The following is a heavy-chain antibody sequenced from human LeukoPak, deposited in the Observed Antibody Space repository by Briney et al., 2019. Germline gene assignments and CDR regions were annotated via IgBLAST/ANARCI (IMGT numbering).Heavy chain of an antibody. D-gene: IGHD3-16*01. J-gene: IGHJ3*02. CDR3: ASGAPSCPFFGYVWGSLDAFDI. Sequence: GGSVRLSCAASGFTFSSYSMNWVRQAPGKGLEWVSAISTSCSYIYYADSVKGRFTISRDNSKNTLYLQMNSLRAEDTAVYYCASGAPSCPFFGYVWGSLDAFDIWGQGTKVTVCS. V-gene: IGHV3-21*01. CDR2: ISTSCSYI. CDR1: GFTFSSYS.